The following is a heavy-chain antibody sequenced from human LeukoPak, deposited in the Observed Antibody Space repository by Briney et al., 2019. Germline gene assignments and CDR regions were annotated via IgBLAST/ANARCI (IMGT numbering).Heavy chain of an antibody. CDR2: INTNTGNP. CDR1: GYTFTSNA. Sequence: ASVKVSCKASGYTFTSNAMNWVRQAPGQGLELMGWINTNTGNPAYAQGFTGRFVFSLDTSVSTAYLQISSLKAEDTAVYYCARDNAGNIDYWGQGTLVTVSS. D-gene: IGHD1-1*01. J-gene: IGHJ4*02. V-gene: IGHV7-4-1*02. CDR3: ARDNAGNIDY.